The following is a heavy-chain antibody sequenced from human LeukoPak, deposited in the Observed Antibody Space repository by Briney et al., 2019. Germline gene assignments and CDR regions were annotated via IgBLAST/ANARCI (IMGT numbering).Heavy chain of an antibody. D-gene: IGHD2-2*01. V-gene: IGHV6-1*01. CDR3: ARGSQRGAAANYYGMDV. Sequence: PSQTLSLTCAISGXSVSSNSAAWNWIRQSPSRGLEWLGRTYYRSKWYNDYAVSVKSRITINPDTSKNQFSLQLNSVTPEDTAVYHCARGSQRGAAANYYGMDVWGQGTTVTVSS. CDR1: GXSVSSNSAA. J-gene: IGHJ6*02. CDR2: TYYRSKWYN.